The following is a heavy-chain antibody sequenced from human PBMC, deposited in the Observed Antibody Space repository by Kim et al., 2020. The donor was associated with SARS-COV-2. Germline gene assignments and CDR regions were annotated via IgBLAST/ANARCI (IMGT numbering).Heavy chain of an antibody. CDR1: GFTFSNYY. V-gene: IGHV3-11*06. Sequence: GGSLRLSCVASGFTFSNYYMSWIRQAPGKGLEWLSYISGNGYTNYEDTVRGRCTITRDNAKNSLLLQLTSLTADDSAIYYYASEGREVHPPHYLDSWGLGTLVTVS. J-gene: IGHJ4*02. CDR2: ISGNGYT. CDR3: ASEGREVHPPHYLDS. D-gene: IGHD1-1*01.